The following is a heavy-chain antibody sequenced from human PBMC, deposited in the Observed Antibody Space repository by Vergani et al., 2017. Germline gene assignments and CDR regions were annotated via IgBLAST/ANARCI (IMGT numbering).Heavy chain of an antibody. Sequence: EVQLVESGGGLVKPGGSLRLSCAASGFTFSSYSMNWVRQAPGKGLEWVSSISSSSSYIYYADSVKGRCTISRDNAKNSLYLQMNSLRAEDTAVYYCARDNGYGQMGDYWGQGTLVTVSS. CDR3: ARDNGYGQMGDY. J-gene: IGHJ4*02. CDR2: ISSSSSYI. CDR1: GFTFSSYS. D-gene: IGHD5-18*01. V-gene: IGHV3-21*01.